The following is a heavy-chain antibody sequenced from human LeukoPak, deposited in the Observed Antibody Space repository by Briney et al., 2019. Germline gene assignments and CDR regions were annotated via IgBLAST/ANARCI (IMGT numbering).Heavy chain of an antibody. CDR2: INHSGST. V-gene: IGHV4-34*01. J-gene: IGHJ6*03. CDR3: ARAHDYYYYMDV. Sequence: SETPSLTCAVYGGSFSGYYWSWIRQPPGKGLEWIGEINHSGSTNYNPSLKSRVTISVDTSKNQFSLKLSSVTAADTAVYYCARAHDYYYYMDVWGKGTTVTVSS. CDR1: GGSFSGYY.